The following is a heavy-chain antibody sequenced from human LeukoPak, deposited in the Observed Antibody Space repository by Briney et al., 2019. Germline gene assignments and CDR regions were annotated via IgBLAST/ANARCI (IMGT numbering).Heavy chain of an antibody. CDR3: ARRLSSYYYYGMDV. V-gene: IGHV4-39*01. CDR2: IYYSGST. CDR1: GGSISSSSYC. J-gene: IGHJ6*02. Sequence: PSETLSLTCTVSGGSISSSSYCWGWIRQPPGKGLEWIASIYYSGSTYYNPCLKSRVTISVDTSKHQLSLKLSSVTAADTAVYYCARRLSSYYYYGMDVWGQGTTVTVSS.